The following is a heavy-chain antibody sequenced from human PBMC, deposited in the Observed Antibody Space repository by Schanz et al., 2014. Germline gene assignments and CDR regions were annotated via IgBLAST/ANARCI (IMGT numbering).Heavy chain of an antibody. CDR3: ARDRGYCSGGSCLTFDY. Sequence: VHLVESGGGLVKRGGSLRLSCAASGFTLSSYAMHWVRQAPGKGLEWVAVISYDGSNKYYADSVKGRFTISRDNSKNTLYLQMNTLRAEDTAVYYCARDRGYCSGGSCLTFDYWGQGTLVTVSS. J-gene: IGHJ4*02. CDR1: GFTLSSYA. D-gene: IGHD2-15*01. V-gene: IGHV3-30-3*01. CDR2: ISYDGSNK.